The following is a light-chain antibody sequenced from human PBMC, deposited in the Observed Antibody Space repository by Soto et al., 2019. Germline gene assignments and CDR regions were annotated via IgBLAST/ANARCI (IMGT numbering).Light chain of an antibody. V-gene: IGKV1-39*01. CDR2: AAS. CDR3: QQSYSAPVT. J-gene: IGKJ2*01. Sequence: DIQMTQSPSSLSASVGDRVTINCRASQHISNLLNWYQQRPGKPPKLLIHAASDLRSGVPSRFSGSGSGTDFTLTITGLQPDDFATYFCQQSYSAPVTFGQGTKLQI. CDR1: QHISNL.